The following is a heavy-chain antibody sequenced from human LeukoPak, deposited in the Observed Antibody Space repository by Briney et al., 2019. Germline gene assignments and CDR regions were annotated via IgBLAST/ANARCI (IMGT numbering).Heavy chain of an antibody. CDR2: IYTSGST. J-gene: IGHJ4*02. CDR1: GGSISSGSYY. V-gene: IGHV4-61*02. Sequence: SQTLSLTCTVSGGSISSGSYYWSWIRQPAGKGLEWIGRIYTSGSTNYNPSLKSRVTISVDTSKNQLSLKLSSVTAADTAVYYCARQALGAVAGTFDYWGQGTLVTVSS. CDR3: ARQALGAVAGTFDY. D-gene: IGHD6-19*01.